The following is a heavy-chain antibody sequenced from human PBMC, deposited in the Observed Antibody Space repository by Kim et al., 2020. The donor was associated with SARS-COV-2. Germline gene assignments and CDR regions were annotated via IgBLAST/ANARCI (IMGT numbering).Heavy chain of an antibody. J-gene: IGHJ4*02. CDR1: GGSFSGYY. CDR3: ARGRATMVRGVTLKTHFDY. Sequence: SETLSLTCAVYGGSFSGYYWSWIRQPPGKGLEWIGEINHSGSTNYNPSLKSRVTISVDTSKNQFSLKLSSVTAADTAVYYCARGRATMVRGVTLKTHFDYWGQGTLVTVSS. V-gene: IGHV4-34*01. D-gene: IGHD3-10*01. CDR2: INHSGST.